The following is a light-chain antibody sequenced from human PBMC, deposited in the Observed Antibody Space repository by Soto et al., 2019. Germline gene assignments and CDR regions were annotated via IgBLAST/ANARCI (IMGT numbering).Light chain of an antibody. V-gene: IGLV4-69*01. CDR2: LNSDGSH. CDR1: SGHNNYA. Sequence: QAVVTQSPSASASLGASVKLTCTLSSGHNNYAIAWHQQQPDKGPRYLMKLNSDGSHSKGDGIPDRFSGSSSGAERHLTISSRQSEDEADYYCQTWGTAIHDVVFGGGTKVTVL. CDR3: QTWGTAIHDVV. J-gene: IGLJ2*01.